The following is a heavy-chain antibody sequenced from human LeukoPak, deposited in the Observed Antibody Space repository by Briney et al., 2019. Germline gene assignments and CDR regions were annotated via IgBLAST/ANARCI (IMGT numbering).Heavy chain of an antibody. J-gene: IGHJ5*02. D-gene: IGHD2-2*01. Sequence: GESLKISCKGSGYSFTSYWIGWVRQMPGKGLEWMGIIYPGDSDTRYSPFFQGQVTISADKSISTAYLQWSSLKASDTAMYYCARTAAMRGYWFDPWGQGTLVTVSS. CDR3: ARTAAMRGYWFDP. V-gene: IGHV5-51*01. CDR2: IYPGDSDT. CDR1: GYSFTSYW.